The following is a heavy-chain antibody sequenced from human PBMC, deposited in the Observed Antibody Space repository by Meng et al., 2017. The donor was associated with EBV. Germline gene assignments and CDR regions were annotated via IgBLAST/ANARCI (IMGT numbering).Heavy chain of an antibody. CDR3: ARAEIAAAGRLDY. Sequence: QVQLGQSGAEVQKPGSSVKVSCQASGGTFSSYAISWVRQAPGQGLAWMGGIIPIFGTANYAQKFQGRVTITADKSTSTAYMELSSLRSEDTAVYYCARAEIAAAGRLDYWGQGTLVTVSS. CDR2: IIPIFGTA. D-gene: IGHD6-13*01. J-gene: IGHJ4*02. V-gene: IGHV1-69*06. CDR1: GGTFSSYA.